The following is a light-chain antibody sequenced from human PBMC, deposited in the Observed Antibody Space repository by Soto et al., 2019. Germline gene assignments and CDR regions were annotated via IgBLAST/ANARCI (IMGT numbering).Light chain of an antibody. CDR3: QQNNKWPPVT. Sequence: EVVMTQSPATVSVSPGEGATLSCRASQTISNDLAWYQQKPGQAPRLLIYGASTRATGVPARFSGGGSGTEFTLTIRSLQSEDFAFYYCQQNNKWPPVTFGGGTKVEIK. CDR2: GAS. V-gene: IGKV3-15*01. CDR1: QTISND. J-gene: IGKJ4*01.